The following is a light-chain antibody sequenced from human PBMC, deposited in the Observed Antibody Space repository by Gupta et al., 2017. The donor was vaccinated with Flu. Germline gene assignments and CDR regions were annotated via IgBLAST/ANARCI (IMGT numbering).Light chain of an antibody. CDR2: WAS. V-gene: IGKV4-1*01. J-gene: IGKJ4*01. CDR1: QSVLYSSNNKNY. CDR3: QQDYSTLT. Sequence: DIVMTQSPASLAVSLGERATINCKSSQSVLYSSNNKNYLAWYQQKPGQPPKLLIYWASNREYGVPARFSGSGSGTDFTLTSSILQAEDVAVYYWQQDYSTLTFGGGTKVEIK.